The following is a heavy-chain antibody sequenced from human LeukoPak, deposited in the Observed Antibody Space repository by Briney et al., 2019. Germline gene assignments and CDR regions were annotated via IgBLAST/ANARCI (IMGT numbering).Heavy chain of an antibody. CDR1: GYTFTSLD. J-gene: IGHJ3*01. CDR3: TRGREADRDGAFDV. CDR2: MNPNSGDT. D-gene: IGHD1-14*01. V-gene: IGHV1-8*01. Sequence: GASVKVSCTASGYTFTSLDINWVRQAAGQGLEWMGWMNPNSGDTGSAQKFQGRVTMTRDTSTSTAYMELSSLRSEDTAVYYCTRGREADRDGAFDVWGQGTKVTVSS.